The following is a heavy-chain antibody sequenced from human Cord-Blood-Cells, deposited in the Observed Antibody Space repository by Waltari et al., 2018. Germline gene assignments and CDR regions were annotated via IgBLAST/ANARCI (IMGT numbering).Heavy chain of an antibody. CDR3: ARVSFGGDGDYDAFDI. J-gene: IGHJ3*02. Sequence: QVQLVQSGAEVKKPGASVKVSCKASGYTFTGYYMHWVRQAPGQGLEWSGWINPNSGGTNYAQKFQGWVTMTRDTSISTAYMELSRLRSDDTAVYYCARVSFGGDGDYDAFDIWGQGTMVTVSS. V-gene: IGHV1-2*04. CDR2: INPNSGGT. D-gene: IGHD4-17*01. CDR1: GYTFTGYY.